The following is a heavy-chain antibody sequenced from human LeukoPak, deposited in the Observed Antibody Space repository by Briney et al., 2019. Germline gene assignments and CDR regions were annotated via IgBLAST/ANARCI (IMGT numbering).Heavy chain of an antibody. V-gene: IGHV4-39*07. CDR2: FYYRGST. Sequence: PAETLSLTCTVSGASISTSGDYWGWIRRPPGKGVEWIGIFYYRGSTYYNPSLKSRVTISVDTSKNKFSLNLSFVTAADKAVYYCARDSSGYPPTDYWGQGTLVTVSS. D-gene: IGHD3-22*01. CDR1: GASISTSGDY. J-gene: IGHJ4*02. CDR3: ARDSSGYPPTDY.